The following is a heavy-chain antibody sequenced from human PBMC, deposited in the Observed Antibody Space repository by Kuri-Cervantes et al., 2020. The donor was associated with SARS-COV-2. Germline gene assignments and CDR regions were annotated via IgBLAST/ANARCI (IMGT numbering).Heavy chain of an antibody. D-gene: IGHD3-22*01. CDR2: INSDGSST. CDR3: AREYYDSSGVY. Sequence: LSLTCAASGFTFSSYAMTWVRQAPGKGLVWVSRINSDGSSTSYADSVKGRFTISRDNAKNTLYLQMNSLRAEDTAVYYCAREYYDSSGVYWGQGTLVTVSS. V-gene: IGHV3-74*01. CDR1: GFTFSSYA. J-gene: IGHJ4*02.